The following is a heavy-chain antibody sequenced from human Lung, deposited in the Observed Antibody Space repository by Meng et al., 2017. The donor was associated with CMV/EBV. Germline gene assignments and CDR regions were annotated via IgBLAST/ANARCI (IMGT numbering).Heavy chain of an antibody. Sequence: SXAASGFTFRTTWMSWVRQAPGEGPDWVGRIKSRNDGGTADHGTPVKGRFTISRDDSKDTLYLQMNSLKVDETAIYYCTTGFGTAEAFWGQGTXVTVSS. CDR3: TTGFGTAEAF. V-gene: IGHV3-15*01. CDR1: GFTFRTTW. J-gene: IGHJ4*02. CDR2: IKSRNDGGTA. D-gene: IGHD1-1*01.